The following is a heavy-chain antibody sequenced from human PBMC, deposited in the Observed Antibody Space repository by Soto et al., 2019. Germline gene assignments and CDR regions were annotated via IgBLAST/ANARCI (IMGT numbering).Heavy chain of an antibody. D-gene: IGHD3-22*01. J-gene: IGHJ2*01. Sequence: SETLSLTCTASGGSISDGHYWGWIRQPPGKGLEWIGSLDNTGTAYYNPSLKSRVTLSVDTSKNQFSVKLTSVTAADTAVYYCEGRSATIYYSDSMDWYFDLWGRGTLVTVSS. CDR1: GGSISDGHY. CDR3: EGRSATIYYSDSMDWYFDL. CDR2: LDNTGTA. V-gene: IGHV4-39*01.